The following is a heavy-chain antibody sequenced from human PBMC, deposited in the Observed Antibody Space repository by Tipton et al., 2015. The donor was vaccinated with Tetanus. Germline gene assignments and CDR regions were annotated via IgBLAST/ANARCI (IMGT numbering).Heavy chain of an antibody. CDR2: IWYDGSNK. CDR1: GFTFSSYG. CDR3: AREYNPIIVVVIPDNWFDP. J-gene: IGHJ5*02. D-gene: IGHD3-22*01. Sequence: SLRLSCAASGFTFSSYGMHWVRQAPGKGLEWVAVIWYDGSNKYYADSVKGRFTISRDNSKNTLYLQMNSLRAEDTAVYYCAREYNPIIVVVIPDNWFDPWGQGTLVTVAS. V-gene: IGHV3-33*01.